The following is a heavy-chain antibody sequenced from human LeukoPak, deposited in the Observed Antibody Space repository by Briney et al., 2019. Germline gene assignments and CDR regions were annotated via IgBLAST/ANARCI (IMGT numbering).Heavy chain of an antibody. CDR3: ASSVGTTFDY. J-gene: IGHJ4*02. CDR2: ISWNSRSI. V-gene: IGHV3-9*01. D-gene: IGHD1-1*01. CDR1: GFIFDDYG. Sequence: PGGSLRLSCAASGFIFDDYGLHWVRQAPGKGLEWVPGISWNSRSIGYADSVKGRFTISRDNSKNTLYLQMNSLRAEDTAVYYCASSVGTTFDYWGQGTLVTVSS.